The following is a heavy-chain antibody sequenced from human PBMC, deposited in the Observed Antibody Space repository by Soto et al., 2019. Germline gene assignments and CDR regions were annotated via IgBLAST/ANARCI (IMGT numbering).Heavy chain of an antibody. J-gene: IGHJ4*02. D-gene: IGHD3-16*01. Sequence: QVQLVQSGAEVKKPGSSVKVSCKASGGTFSSYTISWVRQAPGQGLEWMGRIIPILGIANYAQKLQGRVTITADKSTSTAYMELSSLRSEDTAVYYCARDRGELVPFDYWGQGTLVTVSS. V-gene: IGHV1-69*08. CDR2: IIPILGIA. CDR1: GGTFSSYT. CDR3: ARDRGELVPFDY.